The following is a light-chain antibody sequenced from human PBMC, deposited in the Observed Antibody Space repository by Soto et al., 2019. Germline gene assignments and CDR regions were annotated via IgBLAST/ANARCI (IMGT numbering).Light chain of an antibody. CDR3: QQSYTIPLT. J-gene: IGKJ4*01. Sequence: DIQMTQSPSSLSASIGDRVTITCRASQSLGRYLNWYQRKPGKAAKLLIFNASSLQSGVPSRFSGSGSGTDFTLTISSLQPEDCATYYCQQSYTIPLTFGGGTEVETK. V-gene: IGKV1-39*01. CDR1: QSLGRY. CDR2: NAS.